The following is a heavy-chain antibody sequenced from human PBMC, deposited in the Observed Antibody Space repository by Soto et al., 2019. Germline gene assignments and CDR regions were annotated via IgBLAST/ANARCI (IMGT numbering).Heavy chain of an antibody. CDR2: ISSSGSTI. CDR3: ARDRSITGRRGAFDI. V-gene: IGHV3-11*01. CDR1: GFTFSDYY. J-gene: IGHJ3*02. D-gene: IGHD1-20*01. Sequence: PGGSLSLSCAASGFTFSDYYMSWIRQAPGKGLEWVSYISSSGSTIYYADSVKGRFTISRDNAKNSLYLQMNSLRAEDTAVYYCARDRSITGRRGAFDIWGQGTMVTVSS.